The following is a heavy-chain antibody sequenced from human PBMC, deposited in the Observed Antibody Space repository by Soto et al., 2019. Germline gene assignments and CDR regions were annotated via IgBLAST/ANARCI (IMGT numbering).Heavy chain of an antibody. CDR2: IYYSGST. Sequence: SETLSLTCIVSGGSISNYYWSWIRQPPGKGLEWIGYIYYSGSTNYNPSLTSRVTISVDTSKNQFSLKLSSVTAADTAVYYCARHRYSYGVYYFEYWGQETLVTVSS. D-gene: IGHD5-18*01. CDR3: ARHRYSYGVYYFEY. V-gene: IGHV4-59*08. CDR1: GGSISNYY. J-gene: IGHJ4*02.